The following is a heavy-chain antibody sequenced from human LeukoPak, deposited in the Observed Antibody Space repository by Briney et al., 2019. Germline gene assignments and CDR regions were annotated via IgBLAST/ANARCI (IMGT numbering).Heavy chain of an antibody. CDR2: IKWNSGNI. CDR1: GFTFNDYA. V-gene: IGHV3-9*01. CDR3: VKGGFLEWLTPPYDAFDI. J-gene: IGHJ3*02. D-gene: IGHD3-3*01. Sequence: GGSLRFSCAASGFTFNDYAMHWVRQVPGKGLEWVSGIKWNSGNIGYADSVKGRFTISRDNAKNSLYLQMNSLRAEDTALYYCVKGGFLEWLTPPYDAFDIWGQGTMVTVSS.